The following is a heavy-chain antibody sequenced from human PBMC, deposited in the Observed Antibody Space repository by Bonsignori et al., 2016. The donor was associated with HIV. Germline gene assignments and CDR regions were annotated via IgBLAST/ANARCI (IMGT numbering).Heavy chain of an antibody. CDR2: IKSKTYGGTT. CDR3: TAGGYYDILTAYDHYYYMDV. Sequence: GGSLRLSCAASGFTFSNAWMNWVRQAPGKGLEWVGRIKSKTYGGTTDYAAPVKGRFTISRDDSKNTLYLQMNSLKTEDTAVYYCTAGGYYDILTAYDHYYYMDVWGKGTTVTVSS. D-gene: IGHD3-9*01. V-gene: IGHV3-15*01. J-gene: IGHJ6*03. CDR1: GFTFSNAW.